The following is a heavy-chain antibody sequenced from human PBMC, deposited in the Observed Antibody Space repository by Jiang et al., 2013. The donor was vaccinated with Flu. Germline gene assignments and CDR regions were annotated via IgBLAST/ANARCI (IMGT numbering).Heavy chain of an antibody. CDR1: GGSISSYF. CDR2: IYYSGNT. CDR3: ARTTAADGLHVFDI. V-gene: IGHV4-59*01. J-gene: IGHJ3*02. D-gene: IGHD6-13*01. Sequence: SGGSISSYFWSWIRQPPGKGLEWIGYIYYSGNTNYNPSLKSRVSISLDTSQNQFSLKLSSVTAADTAVYYCARTTAADGLHVFDIWGQGTMVTVSS.